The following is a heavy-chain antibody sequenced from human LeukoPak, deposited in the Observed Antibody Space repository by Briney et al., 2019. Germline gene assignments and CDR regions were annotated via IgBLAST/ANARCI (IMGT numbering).Heavy chain of an antibody. CDR2: ITESGHST. CDR1: GFGFSRYA. V-gene: IGHV3-23*01. CDR3: AKGFACAENRCYGLDS. Sequence: GGALRLSCAASGFGFSRYAMTWVRQAPGKGLEWVSLITESGHSTYYTKSVKGRFTISRDNSKNTLYLQMNSLGVEDTALYFCAKGFACAENRCYGLDSWAQGILVIVSS. J-gene: IGHJ4*02. D-gene: IGHD4/OR15-4a*01.